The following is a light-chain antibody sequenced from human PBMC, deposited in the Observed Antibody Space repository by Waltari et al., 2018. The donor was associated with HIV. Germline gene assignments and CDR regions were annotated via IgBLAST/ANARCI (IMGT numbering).Light chain of an antibody. Sequence: EIVLTQSPATLSLSPGERATLSCRASQSLNNYLAWYQQRHGQPPRLLIYDSSNRAAGIPARFSGSGSGTDFTLTISSLEPEDFAVYYCQQRSIWPRTFGQGTKLEIK. CDR1: QSLNNY. CDR3: QQRSIWPRT. V-gene: IGKV3-11*01. CDR2: DSS. J-gene: IGKJ2*01.